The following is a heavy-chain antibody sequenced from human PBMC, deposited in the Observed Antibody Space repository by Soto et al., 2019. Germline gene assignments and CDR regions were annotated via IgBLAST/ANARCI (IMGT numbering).Heavy chain of an antibody. V-gene: IGHV3-53*01. CDR1: GFTVSNNY. Sequence: EARLVESGGGLIQPGGSLRLSCAASGFTVSNNYMTWVRQAPGKGLEWVSVIYSDGSTFYADSVKGRFTISRDSSKNTLSLQMNSLRVEDTAVYYCARVPGSVWGQGTTVTVSS. J-gene: IGHJ6*02. CDR3: ARVPGSV. CDR2: IYSDGST. D-gene: IGHD1-26*01.